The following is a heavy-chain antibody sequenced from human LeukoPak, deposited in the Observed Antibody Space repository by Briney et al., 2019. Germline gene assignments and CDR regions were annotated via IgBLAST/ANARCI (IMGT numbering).Heavy chain of an antibody. CDR1: GFTFSSYA. Sequence: PVRSLRLSCAASGFTFSSYAMQWVRQAPGKGLERVAVISYGGSNKYYADSVKGRFTISRDNSKNTLYLQMNSLRAEDTAVYYFARPVKDYWGQGTLVTVSS. CDR2: ISYGGSNK. J-gene: IGHJ4*02. D-gene: IGHD2/OR15-2a*01. CDR3: ARPVKDY. V-gene: IGHV3-30*04.